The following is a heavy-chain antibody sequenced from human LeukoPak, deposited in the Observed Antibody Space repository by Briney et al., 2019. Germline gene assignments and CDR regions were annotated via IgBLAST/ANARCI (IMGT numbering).Heavy chain of an antibody. CDR1: GGSFSDYY. CDR2: INHSGST. CDR3: ARGPLTDLFGVVIIPSDP. V-gene: IGHV4-34*01. D-gene: IGHD3-3*01. J-gene: IGHJ5*02. Sequence: PSETLSLTCAVYGGSFSDYYWSWIRQPPGKGLEWIGEINHSGSTNYNPSLKSRVTISVDTSKNQFSLKLSSVAAADTAVYYCARGPLTDLFGVVIIPSDPWGQGTLVTVSS.